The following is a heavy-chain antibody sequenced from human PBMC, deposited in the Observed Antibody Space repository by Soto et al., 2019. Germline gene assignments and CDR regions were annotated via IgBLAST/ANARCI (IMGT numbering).Heavy chain of an antibody. J-gene: IGHJ6*02. CDR3: ARTFCSTNSCQAHGMDV. V-gene: IGHV4-61*01. D-gene: IGHD2-2*01. Sequence: TLSLPCTVSGGTVSSGSYCWTWIRQPPGKGLEWIGYIYYSGSTNYNPSLKSRVTISLDTSNNQFSLRLSSVTAADTAVYYCARTFCSTNSCQAHGMDVWGQGTTVTVSS. CDR1: GGTVSSGSYC. CDR2: IYYSGST.